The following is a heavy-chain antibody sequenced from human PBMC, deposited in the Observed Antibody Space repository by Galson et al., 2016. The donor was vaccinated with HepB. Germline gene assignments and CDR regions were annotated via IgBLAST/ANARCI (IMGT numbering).Heavy chain of an antibody. J-gene: IGHJ4*01. CDR1: GDSVSSNSAA. CDR3: ARQGWGETSGGWTGFFDY. D-gene: IGHD6-19*01. V-gene: IGHV6-1*01. Sequence: CANSGDSVSSNSAAWNWIRQSPSRGLEWLGRTYYRSRRYSDYAVSVKSRINVNPDTSKNQFSLQLNSVTPEDTAVYYCARQGWGETSGGWTGFFDYWGQDTLVTVSS. CDR2: TYYRSRRYS.